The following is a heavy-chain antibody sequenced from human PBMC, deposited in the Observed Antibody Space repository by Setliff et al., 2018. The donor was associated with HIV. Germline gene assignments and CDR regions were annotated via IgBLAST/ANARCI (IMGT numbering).Heavy chain of an antibody. CDR1: GFTFSNYA. D-gene: IGHD2-15*01. J-gene: IGHJ4*02. CDR3: AKDIQCSGGSCKHFDF. Sequence: GGSLRLSCAASGFTFSNYAMSWVRRAPGKGLEWVSAILGGAERTFYADSVKGRFTISRNHSKNTMYLQMNSLRDEDTAVYFCAKDIQCSGGSCKHFDFWGQGTRVTVSS. V-gene: IGHV3-23*01. CDR2: ILGGAERT.